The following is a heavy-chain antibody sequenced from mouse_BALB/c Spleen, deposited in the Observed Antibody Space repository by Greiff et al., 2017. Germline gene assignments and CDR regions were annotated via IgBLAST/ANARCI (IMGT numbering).Heavy chain of an antibody. CDR2: ISDGGSYT. J-gene: IGHJ2*01. CDR1: GFTFSDYY. Sequence: EVQVVESGGGLVKPGGSLKLSCAASGFTFSDYYMYWVRQTPEKRLEWVATISDGGSYTYYPDSVKGRFTISRDNAKNNLYLQMSSLKSEDTAMYYCARDGWDRDYWGQGTTLTVSS. V-gene: IGHV5-4*02. CDR3: ARDGWDRDY. D-gene: IGHD4-1*01.